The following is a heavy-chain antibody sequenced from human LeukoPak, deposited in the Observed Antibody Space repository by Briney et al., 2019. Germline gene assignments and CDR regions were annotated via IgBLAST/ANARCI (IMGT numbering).Heavy chain of an antibody. D-gene: IGHD4-17*01. J-gene: IGHJ3*01. Sequence: GGPLWLSCAASGFTFSSYWMHWDRQAPGKGLVWVSRIDGDGSSTSYADSVKGRFTISRDNAKNTLYLQMHSLRAEDTAVYYCAREPHSDSGDHTDAFDLWGQGTMVTVSS. CDR3: AREPHSDSGDHTDAFDL. V-gene: IGHV3-74*01. CDR1: GFTFSSYW. CDR2: IDGDGSST.